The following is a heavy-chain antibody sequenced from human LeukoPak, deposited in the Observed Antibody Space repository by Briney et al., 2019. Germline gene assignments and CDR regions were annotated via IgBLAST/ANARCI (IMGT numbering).Heavy chain of an antibody. CDR3: ARTKATMVRGANYYYYYYMDV. V-gene: IGHV4-61*02. CDR1: GGSISSGSYY. Sequence: SQTLSLTCTVSGGSISSGSYYWRWIRQPAGTGLEWIGRIYTSGSTNYNPSLKSRVTISVDTSKNQFSLKLSSVTAADTAVYYCARTKATMVRGANYYYYYYMDVWGKGTTVTVSS. D-gene: IGHD3-10*01. CDR2: IYTSGST. J-gene: IGHJ6*03.